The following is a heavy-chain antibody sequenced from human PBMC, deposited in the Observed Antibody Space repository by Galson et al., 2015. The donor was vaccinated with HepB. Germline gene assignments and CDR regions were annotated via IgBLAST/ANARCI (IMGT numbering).Heavy chain of an antibody. CDR1: GFTVSSNY. D-gene: IGHD3-10*02. Sequence: SLRLSCAASGFTVSSNYMSWVRQAPGKGLEWVSVIYSGGSTYYADSVKGRFTISRDNSKNTLYLQMNSLRAEDTAVYYCARDYYYVMAFDIWGQGTMVTVSS. CDR3: ARDYYYVMAFDI. J-gene: IGHJ3*02. CDR2: IYSGGST. V-gene: IGHV3-66*01.